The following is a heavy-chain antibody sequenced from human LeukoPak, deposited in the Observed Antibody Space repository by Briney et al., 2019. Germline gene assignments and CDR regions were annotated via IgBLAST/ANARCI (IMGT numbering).Heavy chain of an antibody. V-gene: IGHV1-69*01. CDR2: IIPIFGTA. J-gene: IGHJ5*02. CDR3: ARPRYCSGGSCYNWFDP. Sequence: SVKVSCEASGGTFSSYAISWVRQAPGQGLEWMGGIIPIFGTANYAQKFQGRVTITADESTSTAYMELSSLRSEDTAVYYCARPRYCSGGSCYNWFDPWGQGTLVTVSS. CDR1: GGTFSSYA. D-gene: IGHD2-15*01.